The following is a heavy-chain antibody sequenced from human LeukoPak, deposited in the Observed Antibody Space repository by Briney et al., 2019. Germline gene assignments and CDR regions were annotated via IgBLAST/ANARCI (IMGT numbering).Heavy chain of an antibody. V-gene: IGHV4-39*07. Sequence: SETLSLTCTVSGGSISSSSYYWGWIRQPPGKGLEWIGSIYYSGSTYYDPSLKSRVTISVDTSKNQFSLKLSSVTAADTAVYYCAREYVWGSYGNFYYYYMDVWGKGTTVTISS. CDR3: AREYVWGSYGNFYYYYMDV. CDR2: IYYSGST. D-gene: IGHD3-16*01. J-gene: IGHJ6*03. CDR1: GGSISSSSYY.